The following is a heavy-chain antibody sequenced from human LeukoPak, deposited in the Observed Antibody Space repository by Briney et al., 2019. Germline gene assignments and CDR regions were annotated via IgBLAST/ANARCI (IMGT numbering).Heavy chain of an antibody. D-gene: IGHD3-22*01. CDR2: IYTSGST. CDR1: GGSISSYY. J-gene: IGHJ5*02. Sequence: SETLSLTCTVSGGSISSYYWSWIRQPAGKGLDWIGRIYTSGSTNYNPSLKSRVTMSVDTSKNQFSLKLSSVTAADTAVYYCARDKVHYYYDSSGWFDPWGQGTLVTVSS. CDR3: ARDKVHYYYDSSGWFDP. V-gene: IGHV4-4*07.